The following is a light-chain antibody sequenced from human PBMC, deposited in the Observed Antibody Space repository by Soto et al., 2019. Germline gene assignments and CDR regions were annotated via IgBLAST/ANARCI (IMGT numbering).Light chain of an antibody. CDR1: QSVSSW. Sequence: DIQMSQCPSTLSASVGDRVTITCRASQSVSSWLAWYQQKPGKAPKLLISKASTLESGVPSRFSGSESGTEFTLTISSLQPDDFASYYCQQYKSHSSFGQGTKLEIK. CDR2: KAS. J-gene: IGKJ2*01. CDR3: QQYKSHSS. V-gene: IGKV1-5*03.